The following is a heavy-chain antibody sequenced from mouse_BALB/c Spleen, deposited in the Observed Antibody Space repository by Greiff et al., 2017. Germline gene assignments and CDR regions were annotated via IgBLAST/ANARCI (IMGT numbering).Heavy chain of an antibody. CDR1: GFTFSNYW. J-gene: IGHJ3*01. CDR2: IRLKSNNYAT. V-gene: IGHV6-6*02. CDR3: TRVAY. Sequence: EVKLMESGGGLVQPGGSMKLSCVASGFTFSNYWMNWVRQSPEKGLEWVAEIRLKSNNYATHYAESVKGRFTISRDDSKSSVYLQMNNLRAEDTGIYYCTRVAYWGQGTLVTVSA.